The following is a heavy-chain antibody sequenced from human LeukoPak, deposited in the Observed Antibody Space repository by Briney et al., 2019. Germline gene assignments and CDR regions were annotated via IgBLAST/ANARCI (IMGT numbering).Heavy chain of an antibody. J-gene: IGHJ4*02. D-gene: IGHD1-26*01. CDR2: IYYSGGT. V-gene: IGHV4-31*03. Sequence: SETLSLTCTVSGGSINSGGQYWSWVRQLPGKGLEWIGYIYYSGGTNYNPSLKSRVTISLDTSKNQFSLRLSSVTAADTAVYYCARQSGSYLPGKPYYFDYWGQGTLVTVSS. CDR3: ARQSGSYLPGKPYYFDY. CDR1: GGSINSGGQY.